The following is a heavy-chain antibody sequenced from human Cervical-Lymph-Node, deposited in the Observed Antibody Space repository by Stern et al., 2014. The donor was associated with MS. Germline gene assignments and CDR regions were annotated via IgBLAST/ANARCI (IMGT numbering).Heavy chain of an antibody. CDR1: GYTFTNFT. Sequence: QVQLVQSGADVKKPGASVKVSCKASGYTFTNFTMDWVRQAPGQRPEWMGWINAGNGNTKYSQKFQGRLTITRDTSAKTAYMELRSLRSEDTAVYYCARGAICRGVNCYLFGFEYWGQGTLVTVSS. J-gene: IGHJ4*02. D-gene: IGHD2-15*01. V-gene: IGHV1-3*01. CDR2: INAGNGNT. CDR3: ARGAICRGVNCYLFGFEY.